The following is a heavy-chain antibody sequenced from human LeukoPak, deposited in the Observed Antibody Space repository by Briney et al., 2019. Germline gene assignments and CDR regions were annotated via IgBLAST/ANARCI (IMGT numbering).Heavy chain of an antibody. D-gene: IGHD3-22*01. Sequence: GASVKVSCKASGGTFSSYAISWVRQAPGQGLEWMGWISAYNGNTNYAQKLQGRVTMTTDTSTSTAYMELRSLRSDDTAVYYCARVDYYDSSGYYNGFDYWGQGTLVTVSS. CDR3: ARVDYYDSSGYYNGFDY. CDR2: ISAYNGNT. J-gene: IGHJ4*02. CDR1: GGTFSSYA. V-gene: IGHV1-18*01.